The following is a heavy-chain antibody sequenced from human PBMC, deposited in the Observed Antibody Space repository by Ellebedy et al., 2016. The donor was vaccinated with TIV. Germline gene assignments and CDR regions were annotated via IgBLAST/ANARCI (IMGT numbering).Heavy chain of an antibody. Sequence: ETLSLTCTVSGGPFKNYYWSWIRQPPGKALEWLAHIFSNDKESYSTSLKRRLTISKDTSKSQVVLTMTNMDPVDTATYYGARTLMYCGGDCSYYFDYWGQGALVTVSS. CDR1: GGPFKNYYW. CDR2: IFSNDKE. D-gene: IGHD2-21*02. J-gene: IGHJ4*02. CDR3: ARTLMYCGGDCSYYFDY. V-gene: IGHV2-26*01.